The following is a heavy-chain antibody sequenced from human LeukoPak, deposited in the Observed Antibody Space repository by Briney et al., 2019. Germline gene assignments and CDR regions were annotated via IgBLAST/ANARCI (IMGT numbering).Heavy chain of an antibody. J-gene: IGHJ4*02. CDR2: ISSSGSTI. Sequence: GGSLRLSCAASGFTFSSYEMNWVRQAPGKGLEWVSYISSSGSTIYYADSVKGRFTISRDNAKNSLYLQMNSLRAEDTAVYYCARDVGILWVGEIGMFDYWGQGTLVTVSS. CDR3: ARDVGILWVGEIGMFDY. D-gene: IGHD3-10*01. V-gene: IGHV3-48*03. CDR1: GFTFSSYE.